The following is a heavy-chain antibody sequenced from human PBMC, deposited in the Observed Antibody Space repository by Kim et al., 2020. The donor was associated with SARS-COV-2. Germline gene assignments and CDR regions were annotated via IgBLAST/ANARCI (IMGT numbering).Heavy chain of an antibody. Sequence: GGSLRLSCAASGFTFSNYSMTWVRQAPGKGLEWVANIKQGGSGKNYVDSVKGRFTISRDNSNDSVYLQMNRLRAEDTAVYHCARAYSSGWDTSFWGEGTPGTVSS. CDR1: GFTFSNYS. V-gene: IGHV3-7*01. J-gene: IGHJ4*02. D-gene: IGHD6-19*01. CDR2: IKQGGSGK. CDR3: ARAYSSGWDTSF.